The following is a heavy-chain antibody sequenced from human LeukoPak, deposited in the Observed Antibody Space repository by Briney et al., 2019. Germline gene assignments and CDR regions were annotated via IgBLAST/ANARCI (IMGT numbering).Heavy chain of an antibody. D-gene: IGHD4-17*01. CDR3: ARDASSYGGKSWGEGY. Sequence: ASVKVSCKASGGTFRSYTITWVRQTPGQGLEWVGGIIPIFGTTKYAQKFQGRATITADASATTAYMELVSLTSGDTAVYYCARDASSYGGKSWGEGYWGQGTRVTVSS. J-gene: IGHJ4*02. CDR2: IIPIFGTT. V-gene: IGHV1-69*13. CDR1: GGTFRSYT.